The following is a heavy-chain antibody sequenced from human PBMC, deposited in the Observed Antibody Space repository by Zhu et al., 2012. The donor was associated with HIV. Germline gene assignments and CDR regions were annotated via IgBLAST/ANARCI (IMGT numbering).Heavy chain of an antibody. V-gene: IGHV4-34*01. CDR3: ARHAGPNIVATIRDYFDY. J-gene: IGHJ4*02. CDR1: GGSFSGYY. D-gene: IGHD5-12*01. CDR2: INHSGST. Sequence: QVQLQQWGAGLLKPSETLSLTCAVYGGSFSGYYWSWIRQPPGKGLEWIGEINHSGSTNYNPSLKSRVTISVDTSKNQFSLKLSSVTAADTAVYYCARHAGPNIVATIRDYFDYWGQGNPGHRLL.